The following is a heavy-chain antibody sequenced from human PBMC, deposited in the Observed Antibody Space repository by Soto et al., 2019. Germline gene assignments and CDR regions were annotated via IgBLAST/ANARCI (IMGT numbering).Heavy chain of an antibody. CDR1: GYSFTNND. J-gene: IGHJ5*02. CDR2: MNPGSGDT. CDR3: ARSGTFASLNWFDP. Sequence: ASVKVSCKASGYSFTNNDVSWVRQATGQGLEWMGWMNPGSGDTGYARKFQGRVTMTRDISIATAYMEVSSLRSDDTAIYYCARSGTFASLNWFDPWRQGTLVTVSS. D-gene: IGHD3-16*01. V-gene: IGHV1-8*01.